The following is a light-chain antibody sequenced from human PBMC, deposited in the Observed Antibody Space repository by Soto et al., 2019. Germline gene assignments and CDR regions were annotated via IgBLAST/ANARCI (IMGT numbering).Light chain of an antibody. J-gene: IGKJ1*01. CDR3: EQYGSSPRT. Sequence: EIVLTQSPGTLSLSPWERATLSCRASQSVCDTYLAWYQQKPGQAPRLLMYSTSIRATGIPDRFSGSGSGTDFTLTISRLDPEDFAVYYCEQYGSSPRTFGQGTKVDIK. CDR1: QSVCDTY. V-gene: IGKV3-20*01. CDR2: STS.